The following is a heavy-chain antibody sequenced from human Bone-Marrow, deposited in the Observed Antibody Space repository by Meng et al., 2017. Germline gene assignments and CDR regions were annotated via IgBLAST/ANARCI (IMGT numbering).Heavy chain of an antibody. CDR3: VRGAGSLDS. V-gene: IGHV6-1*01. D-gene: IGHD6-13*01. J-gene: IGHJ4*02. Sequence: SETLSLTCAISGDSVSSNSAAWNWIRQSPSRGLEWLGRTYYRSRWYNDYAASVKSRTTINPDTTKNQYSLQLNSVTPDDTAVYYCVRGAGSLDSWGQGTLVTVSS. CDR2: TYYRSRWYN. CDR1: GDSVSSNSAA.